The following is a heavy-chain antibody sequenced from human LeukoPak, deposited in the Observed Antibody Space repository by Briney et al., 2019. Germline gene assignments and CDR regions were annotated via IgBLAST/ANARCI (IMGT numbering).Heavy chain of an antibody. CDR2: ISSSSSYI. V-gene: IGHV3-21*01. J-gene: IGHJ4*02. Sequence: GGSLRLSCAASGFTFSSYSMNWVRQAPGKGLEWVSSISSSSSYIYYAGSVKGRFTISRDNAKNSLYLQMNSLRAEDTAVYYCARGEVLRFLEWFPDYWGQGTLVTVSS. D-gene: IGHD3-3*01. CDR3: ARGEVLRFLEWFPDY. CDR1: GFTFSSYS.